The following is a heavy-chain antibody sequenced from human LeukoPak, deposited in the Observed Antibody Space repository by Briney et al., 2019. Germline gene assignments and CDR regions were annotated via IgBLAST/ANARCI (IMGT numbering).Heavy chain of an antibody. D-gene: IGHD3-3*01. V-gene: IGHV4-34*01. J-gene: IGHJ6*02. CDR2: INHSGST. CDR1: GGSFSGYY. Sequence: PSETLSLTCAVYGGSFSGYYWSWIRQPPGKGLEWIGEINHSGSTNHNPSLKSRVTISVDTSKNQFSLKLSSVTAADTAVYYCAGTYYDFWSGYSYYYYGMDVWGQGTTVTVSS. CDR3: AGTYYDFWSGYSYYYYGMDV.